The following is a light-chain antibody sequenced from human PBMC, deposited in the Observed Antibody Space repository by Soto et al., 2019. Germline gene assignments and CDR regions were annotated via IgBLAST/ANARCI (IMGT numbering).Light chain of an antibody. CDR1: QSISKW. V-gene: IGKV1-5*01. CDR3: QQYQSYSPWT. J-gene: IGKJ1*01. CDR2: EAS. Sequence: DIPMTQSPSTLSASVGDRVTITCRASQSISKWLAWHQQKPGKAPKLLMYEASRLERGVPSRFSASGSGTEFTLTINSLQPDDFATYYCQQYQSYSPWTFGQGTKVEIK.